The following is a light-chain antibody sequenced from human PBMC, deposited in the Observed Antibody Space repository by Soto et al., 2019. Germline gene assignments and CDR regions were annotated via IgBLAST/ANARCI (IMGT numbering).Light chain of an antibody. CDR3: QKYNSARET. J-gene: IGKJ3*01. CDR2: AAS. V-gene: IGKV1-27*01. CDR1: QGISNY. Sequence: DIPMTQSPSSLSASVGGRVTITCRASQGISNYLAWYQQKPGKVPKTLIYAASTLQSGVPSRFSGSGSGTDFTLTISGLQPEDVATYYCQKYNSARETFGPGTKVDI.